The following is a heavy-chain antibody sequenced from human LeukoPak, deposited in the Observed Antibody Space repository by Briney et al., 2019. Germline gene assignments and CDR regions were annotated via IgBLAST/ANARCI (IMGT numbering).Heavy chain of an antibody. CDR3: ARWATTTYYYGSGSYDFDY. Sequence: GASVKVSCKASGYTFTAYYMHWVRQAPGQGLEWMGWISAYNGNTNYAQKLQGRVTMTTDTSTSTAYMELRSLRSDDTAVYYCARWATTTYYYGSGSYDFDYWGQGTLVTVSS. V-gene: IGHV1-18*04. D-gene: IGHD3-10*01. J-gene: IGHJ4*02. CDR1: GYTFTAYY. CDR2: ISAYNGNT.